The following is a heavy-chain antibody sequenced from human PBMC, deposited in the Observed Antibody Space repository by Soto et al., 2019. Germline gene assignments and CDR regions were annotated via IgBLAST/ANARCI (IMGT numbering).Heavy chain of an antibody. V-gene: IGHV6-1*01. J-gene: IGHJ6*02. CDR2: TYYRSKWYS. D-gene: IGHD1-7*01. CDR1: GDTVSSNSAA. CDR3: ARVNWNLGYYGMDV. Sequence: SQTLSLTCAISGDTVSSNSAAWNWIRQSSSRGLEWLGRTYYRSKWYSGYAVSVKSRITVNPDTSKNQFSLQLNSVTPEDTAVYYCARVNWNLGYYGMDVWGQGTTVTVSS.